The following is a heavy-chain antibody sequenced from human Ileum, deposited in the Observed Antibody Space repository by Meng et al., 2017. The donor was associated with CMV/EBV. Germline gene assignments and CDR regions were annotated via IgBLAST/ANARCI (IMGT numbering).Heavy chain of an antibody. V-gene: IGHV4-4*07. CDR1: GGTINSYY. J-gene: IGHJ5*02. D-gene: IGHD3-10*01. CDR3: ARGNSMVRGVLGWFDP. Sequence: QVQLQESGPGLVKPSETLSLTCTVSGGTINSYYWTWIRQSAGKGLEWIGRIYTSGSTKYNPSLKSRVTLSIDTSKNQFYLKVTSVTAADTAVYYCARGNSMVRGVLGWFDPWGQGTLVTVSS. CDR2: IYTSGST.